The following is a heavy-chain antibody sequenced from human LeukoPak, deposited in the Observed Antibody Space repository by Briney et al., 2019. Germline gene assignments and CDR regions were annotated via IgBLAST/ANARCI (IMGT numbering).Heavy chain of an antibody. CDR2: IYHTGST. Sequence: SETLSLTCTVSGYSITSGYYWGWVRQPPGKGLEWIGSIYHTGSTFYNPSLKSRVTISVDPSKNQFSLKLISVIVADTAVYYCARAIPGSSWGYWGQGTLVTVSS. V-gene: IGHV4-38-2*02. CDR3: ARAIPGSSWGY. D-gene: IGHD6-13*01. J-gene: IGHJ4*02. CDR1: GYSITSGYY.